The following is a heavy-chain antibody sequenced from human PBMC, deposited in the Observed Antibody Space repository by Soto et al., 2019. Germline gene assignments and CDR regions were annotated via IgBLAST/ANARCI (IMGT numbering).Heavy chain of an antibody. V-gene: IGHV2-26*01. D-gene: IGHD4-17*01. J-gene: IGHJ6*02. CDR3: ARMDGDYNYYGLDV. Sequence: QVTLKESGPVLVKPTEPLTLTCSVSGFSLTNGRMGVSWIRQPPGKALEWLAHFFSDPERSYSTSMQSRLNMYKDSSGSQVVLTMTNMAPADTATYFCARMDGDYNYYGLDVWGHGIAVTVSS. CDR1: GFSLTNGRMG. CDR2: FFSDPER.